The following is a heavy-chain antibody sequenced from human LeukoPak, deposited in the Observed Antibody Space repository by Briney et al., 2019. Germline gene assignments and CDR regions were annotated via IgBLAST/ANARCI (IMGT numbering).Heavy chain of an antibody. CDR1: GFTFNDYA. V-gene: IGHV3-9*01. J-gene: IGHJ3*01. CDR2: IGGYIVAS. Sequence: GRSLRLSCAAAGFTFNDYAMHWVRQAPGKGLEWVSGIGGYIVASRYADSVRGRFTIARDNAKNSLYLQMNSLRPEDTALYYCTKRARKGIGAAGDGYDVWGQGTMVTVSS. D-gene: IGHD6-13*01. CDR3: TKRARKGIGAAGDGYDV.